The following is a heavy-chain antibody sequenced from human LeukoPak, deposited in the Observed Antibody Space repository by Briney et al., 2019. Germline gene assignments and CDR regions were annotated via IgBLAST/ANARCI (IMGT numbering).Heavy chain of an antibody. Sequence: SETLSLTCTVSGGSLSSFYWSWIRQPPGKGLEWIGYIYYSGSTNYNPSLKSRVTISVDTSKNQFSLKLSSVTAADTAVYYCATLDGYNLGLSYWGQGTLVTVSS. V-gene: IGHV4-59*08. J-gene: IGHJ4*02. D-gene: IGHD5-24*01. CDR1: GGSLSSFY. CDR2: IYYSGST. CDR3: ATLDGYNLGLSY.